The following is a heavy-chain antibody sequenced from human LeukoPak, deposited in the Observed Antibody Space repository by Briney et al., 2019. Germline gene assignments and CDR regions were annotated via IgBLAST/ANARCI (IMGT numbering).Heavy chain of an antibody. CDR1: GYTFNNYG. V-gene: IGHV1-18*01. CDR3: ARVCSSASCYNNY. Sequence: GASVKVSCKASGYTFNNYGISWVRQAPGQGLEWMGWISAYNGNTNYAQKFQGRVTMTTDTSTSTGYMELRSLRSDDTAVYHCARVCSSASCYNNYWGQGTLVTVSS. J-gene: IGHJ4*02. CDR2: ISAYNGNT. D-gene: IGHD2-2*02.